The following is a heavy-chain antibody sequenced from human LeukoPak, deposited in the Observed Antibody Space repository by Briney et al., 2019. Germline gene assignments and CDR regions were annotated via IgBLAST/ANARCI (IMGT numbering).Heavy chain of an antibody. Sequence: GGSLRLSCAASGFTVSSNYMSWVREAPGKGLVWVSVIYSGGSTYYADSVKGRFTISRDNSKNTLYLQMNSLRAEDTAVYYCAREVMVRGGNYYYYYGMDVWGQGTTVTVSS. CDR2: IYSGGST. D-gene: IGHD3-10*01. V-gene: IGHV3-53*01. J-gene: IGHJ6*02. CDR1: GFTVSSNY. CDR3: AREVMVRGGNYYYYYGMDV.